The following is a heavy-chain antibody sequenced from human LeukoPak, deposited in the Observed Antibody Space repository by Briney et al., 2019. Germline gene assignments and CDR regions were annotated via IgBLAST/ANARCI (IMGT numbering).Heavy chain of an antibody. Sequence: SETLSLTCTVSGGSISSYYWSWIRQPAGKGLEWIGRIYTSGSTNYNPSLKSRVTMSVDTSKNQFSLKLSSVTAADTAVYYCARRAGIVGARVRPPASFDYWGQGTLVTVSS. CDR3: ARRAGIVGARVRPPASFDY. CDR2: IYTSGST. J-gene: IGHJ4*02. V-gene: IGHV4-4*07. CDR1: GGSISSYY. D-gene: IGHD1-26*01.